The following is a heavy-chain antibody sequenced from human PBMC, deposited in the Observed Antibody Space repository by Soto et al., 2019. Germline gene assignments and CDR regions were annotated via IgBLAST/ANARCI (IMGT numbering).Heavy chain of an antibody. V-gene: IGHV1-3*01. CDR3: ARGSNYYDSSGYREFSWDSNWFDP. D-gene: IGHD3-22*01. CDR1: GYTFTSYA. Sequence: ASVKVSCKASGYTFTSYAMHWVRQAPGQRHEWMGRINAGNGNTRYSQKFQGRATITRDTSASTAYMELSSLRSEDTAVYYCARGSNYYDSSGYREFSWDSNWFDPWGQGTLVTVSS. J-gene: IGHJ5*02. CDR2: INAGNGNT.